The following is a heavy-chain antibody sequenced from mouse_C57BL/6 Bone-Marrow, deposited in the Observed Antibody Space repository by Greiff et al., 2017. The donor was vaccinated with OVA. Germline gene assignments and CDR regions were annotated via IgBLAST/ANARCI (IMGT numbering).Heavy chain of an antibody. V-gene: IGHV1-80*01. CDR1: GYAFSSYW. D-gene: IGHD2-4*01. Sequence: QVQLQQSGAELVKPGASVKISCKASGYAFSSYWMNWVKQRPGKGLEWIGQIYPGDGDTNYNGKFKGKATLTADKSSSTAYMQLSSLTSEDSAVYFCARDGLRRSWFAYWGQGTLVTVSA. CDR2: IYPGDGDT. CDR3: ARDGLRRSWFAY. J-gene: IGHJ3*01.